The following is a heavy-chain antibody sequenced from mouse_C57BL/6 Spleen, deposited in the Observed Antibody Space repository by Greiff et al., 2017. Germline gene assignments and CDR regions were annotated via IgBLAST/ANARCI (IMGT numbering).Heavy chain of an antibody. CDR2: INPSTGGT. D-gene: IGHD2-5*01. J-gene: IGHJ4*01. Sequence: EVQLVESGPELVKPGASVKISCKASGYSFTGYYMNWVKQSPEQSLEWIGAINPSTGGTTYNQKFKAKATLTVDKSSSTAYMQLKSLTSEVSAVDYWVRGEPYYSSDMDYWGQGTSVTVSS. V-gene: IGHV1-42*01. CDR3: VRGEPYYSSDMDY. CDR1: GYSFTGYY.